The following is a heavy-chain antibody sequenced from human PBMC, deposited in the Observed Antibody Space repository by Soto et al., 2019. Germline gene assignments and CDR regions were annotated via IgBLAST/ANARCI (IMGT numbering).Heavy chain of an antibody. D-gene: IGHD2-21*02. CDR3: AITPNCGRDCSADSYWFFDL. CDR1: GLTFSNYA. CDR2: ISGGGLST. Sequence: EVQLLESGGNLVQPGGSLRLSCAASGLTFSNYAMSWFRQAPGKGLEWVSAISGGGLSTYYADSVKGRFTISRDNSRNALFLQMTALRAEDTAVYYCAITPNCGRDCSADSYWFFDLWGRGTLVTVSS. V-gene: IGHV3-23*01. J-gene: IGHJ2*01.